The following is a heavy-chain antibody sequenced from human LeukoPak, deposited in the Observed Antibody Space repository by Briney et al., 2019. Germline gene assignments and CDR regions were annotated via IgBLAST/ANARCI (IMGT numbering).Heavy chain of an antibody. CDR1: GYTFTSYG. CDR2: ISAYNGNT. Sequence: GASVKVSCKASGYTFTSYGISWVRQAPGQGLEWMGWISAYNGNTNYAQKLQGRVTMTTDTSTSTAYMELRSLRSDDTAVYYCARAYLDIVVVPAAILCFDPWGQGTLVTVSS. J-gene: IGHJ5*02. V-gene: IGHV1-18*01. D-gene: IGHD2-2*01. CDR3: ARAYLDIVVVPAAILCFDP.